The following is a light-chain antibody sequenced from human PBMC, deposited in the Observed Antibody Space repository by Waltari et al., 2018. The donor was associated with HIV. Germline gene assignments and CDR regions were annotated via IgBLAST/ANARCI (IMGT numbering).Light chain of an antibody. V-gene: IGLV2-14*01. CDR2: EDS. CDR1: SSDVGGYHY. J-gene: IGLJ2*01. Sequence: QSALTQPASVSRSPGPSITIPCTRTSSDVGGYHYVSWYQHHPGKAPKLMIYEDSNRPSGVSNRFSGSKSGNTASLTISGLQAEDEADYYCSSYISSSTLLFGGGTKLTVL. CDR3: SSYISSSTLL.